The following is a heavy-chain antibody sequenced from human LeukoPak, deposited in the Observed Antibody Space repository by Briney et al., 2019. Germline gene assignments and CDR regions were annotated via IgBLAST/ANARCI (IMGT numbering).Heavy chain of an antibody. V-gene: IGHV4-39*07. CDR2: IYYSGNT. D-gene: IGHD3-10*01. CDR3: ARGPITMVRGGWSYYYYYMDV. J-gene: IGHJ6*03. Sequence: SETLSLTCTVSGGSISSSSYYWGWIRQPPGKGLEWIGSIYYSGNTNYNPSLKSRLTISIDTSKNQFSLKLSSVTAADTAVYYCARGPITMVRGGWSYYYYYMDVWGKGTTVTVSS. CDR1: GGSISSSSYY.